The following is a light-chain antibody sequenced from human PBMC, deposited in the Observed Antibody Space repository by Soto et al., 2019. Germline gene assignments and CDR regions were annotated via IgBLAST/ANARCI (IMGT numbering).Light chain of an antibody. J-gene: IGKJ2*01. V-gene: IGKV3-20*01. CDR1: QSVSGSH. Sequence: EIVVTQSPGTLSLSPGERASLSCRARQSVSGSHIAWYQQKPGQAPRLLIYGASFRATGIPDRFSGSASGTDFTLTISRLEPEDFAVYYCQQYGNSPRTFGQGTKLEIK. CDR3: QQYGNSPRT. CDR2: GAS.